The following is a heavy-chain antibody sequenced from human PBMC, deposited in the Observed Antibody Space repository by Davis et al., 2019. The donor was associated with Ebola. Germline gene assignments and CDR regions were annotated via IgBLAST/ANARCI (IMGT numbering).Heavy chain of an antibody. CDR1: GYTFTGYY. CDR2: INPNSGGT. V-gene: IGHV1-2*06. J-gene: IGHJ4*02. D-gene: IGHD3-22*01. Sequence: AASVKVSCKASGYTFTGYYMHWVRQAPGQGLEWMGRINPNSGGTNYAQKFQGRVTMTRDTSISTAYMELSRLRSDDTAVYYCARGGTYYFDSSAYYWGQGTLVTVSS. CDR3: ARGGTYYFDSSAYY.